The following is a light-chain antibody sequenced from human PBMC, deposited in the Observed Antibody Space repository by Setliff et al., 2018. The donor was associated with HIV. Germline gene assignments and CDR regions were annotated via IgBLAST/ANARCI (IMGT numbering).Light chain of an antibody. CDR1: NSNIGSNY. Sequence: QSVLTQPPSASGTPGQRVTIFCSGSNSNIGSNYVCWYQHLPGTAPRLLMYRNDQRPSGVPDRFSGSKSGTSGSLTITGLQAEDEADYYCQSYDSSLSAHVFGTGTKVTVL. J-gene: IGLJ1*01. CDR2: RND. CDR3: QSYDSSLSAHV. V-gene: IGLV1-47*01.